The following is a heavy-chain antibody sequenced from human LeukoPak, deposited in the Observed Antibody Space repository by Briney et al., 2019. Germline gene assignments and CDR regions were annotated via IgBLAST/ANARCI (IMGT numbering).Heavy chain of an antibody. CDR2: IIPIFGTA. V-gene: IGHV1-69*01. Sequence: GSSVKVSCKASGGTFSSYAISWVRQAPGQGLEWMGGIIPIFGTANYAQKFQGRVTITADESTSTAYMELSSLRSEDTAVYYCAREAYYYDSSGYYPPYYYYYGMDVWGQGTTVTVSS. CDR3: AREAYYYDSSGYYPPYYYYYGMDV. CDR1: GGTFSSYA. J-gene: IGHJ6*02. D-gene: IGHD3-22*01.